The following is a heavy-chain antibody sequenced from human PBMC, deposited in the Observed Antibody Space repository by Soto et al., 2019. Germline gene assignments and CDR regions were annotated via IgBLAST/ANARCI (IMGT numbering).Heavy chain of an antibody. CDR1: GGSFSGYY. V-gene: IGHV4-34*01. CDR2: INHSGST. J-gene: IGHJ3*02. CDR3: AIFSSAVAFDI. D-gene: IGHD3-22*01. Sequence: PSETLSLTCAVYGGSFSGYYWSWIRQPPGKGLEWIGEINHSGSTNYNPSLKSRVTISVDTSKNQFSLKLSSVTAADTAVYYCAIFSSAVAFDIWGQGTMVTVSS.